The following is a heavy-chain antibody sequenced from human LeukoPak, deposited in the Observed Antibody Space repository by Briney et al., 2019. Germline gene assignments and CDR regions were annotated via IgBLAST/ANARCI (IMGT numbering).Heavy chain of an antibody. CDR1: GFTFSSYS. Sequence: GGSLRLSCAASGFTFSSYSMNWVRQAPGKGLEWVSSISSSSSYIYYADSVKGRFTISRDNAKNSLYLQMNSLRAEDTAVYYCARDVDDYGDYVGVDYWGQGTLVTVSS. CDR2: ISSSSSYI. CDR3: ARDVDDYGDYVGVDY. V-gene: IGHV3-21*01. J-gene: IGHJ4*02. D-gene: IGHD4-17*01.